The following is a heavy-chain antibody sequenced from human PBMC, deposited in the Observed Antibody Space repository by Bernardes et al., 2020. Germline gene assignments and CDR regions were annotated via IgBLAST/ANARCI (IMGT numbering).Heavy chain of an antibody. CDR1: GYTFTSYG. CDR3: ARGGPIYCADDCYSFSFDH. CDR2: ISVYNGNT. V-gene: IGHV1-18*04. D-gene: IGHD2-21*01. Sequence: ASGQGSCKASGYTFTSYGITWVRQAPGQGLEWMGWISVYNGNTNYEQKFQGRVTMTTDTSTNTAYLELRRLRFDDTAVYYCARGGPIYCADDCYSFSFDHWGKGTLVTVSS. J-gene: IGHJ4*02.